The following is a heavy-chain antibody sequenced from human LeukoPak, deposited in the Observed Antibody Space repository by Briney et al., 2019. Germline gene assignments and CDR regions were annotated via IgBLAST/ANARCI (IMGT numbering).Heavy chain of an antibody. Sequence: PGRSLRLSCAASGFIFINYDMHWVRQAPGKGLEWVAIISYDGNNQYYGDSVKGRFTISRDNSKNTLYLQMNSLRAEDTAVYYCARGGGSRFDYWGQGTLVTVSS. CDR2: ISYDGNNQ. D-gene: IGHD3-10*01. V-gene: IGHV3-30*03. CDR1: GFIFINYD. CDR3: ARGGGSRFDY. J-gene: IGHJ4*02.